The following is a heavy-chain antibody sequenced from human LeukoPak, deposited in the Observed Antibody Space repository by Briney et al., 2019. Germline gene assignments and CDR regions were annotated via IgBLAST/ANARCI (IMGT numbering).Heavy chain of an antibody. CDR3: AKDGGYSSSWYPDKNYYYYMDV. CDR2: IRYDGSNK. CDR1: GFTFSNAW. D-gene: IGHD6-13*01. J-gene: IGHJ6*03. V-gene: IGHV3-30*02. Sequence: GESLRLSCAASGFTFSNAWMSWVRQAPGKGLEWVAFIRYDGSNKYYADSVKGRFTISRDNSKNTLYLQMNSLRAEDTAVYYCAKDGGYSSSWYPDKNYYYYMDVWGKGTTVTVSS.